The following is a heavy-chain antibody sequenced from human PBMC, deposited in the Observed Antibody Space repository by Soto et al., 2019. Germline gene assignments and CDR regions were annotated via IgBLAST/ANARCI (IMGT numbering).Heavy chain of an antibody. Sequence: KPSETLSLTCIVSGFAISRGYYLSWVRQPPGKGLEWIGSIYPSASSYHNPSLATRLRLSIDTSKNQFTLNLTSVTAADTALYFCAREKVGTTFFDNWGQGIRVTVSS. CDR1: GFAISRGYY. CDR2: IYPSASS. V-gene: IGHV4-38-2*02. CDR3: AREKVGTTFFDN. J-gene: IGHJ4*02. D-gene: IGHD1-1*01.